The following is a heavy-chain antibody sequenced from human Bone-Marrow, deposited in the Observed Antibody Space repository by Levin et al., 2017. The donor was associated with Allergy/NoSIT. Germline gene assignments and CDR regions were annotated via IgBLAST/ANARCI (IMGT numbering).Heavy chain of an antibody. V-gene: IGHV4-4*07. D-gene: IGHD3-3*01. CDR1: GGSISSYY. CDR3: ARVTPSNTTYYDFWRGYYTFDY. CDR2: IYTSGST. J-gene: IGHJ4*02. Sequence: SETLSLTCTVSGGSISSYYWSWIRQPAGKGLEWIGRIYTSGSTNYNPSLKSRVTMSVDTSKNQFSLKLSSVTAADTAVYYCARVTPSNTTYYDFWRGYYTFDYWGQGTLVTVSS.